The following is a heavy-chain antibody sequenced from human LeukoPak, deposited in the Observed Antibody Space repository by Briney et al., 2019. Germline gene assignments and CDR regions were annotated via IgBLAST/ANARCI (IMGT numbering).Heavy chain of an antibody. CDR3: ARVTYYYYDSSGYPPSRWFDP. Sequence: SETLSLTCTVSGGPISSYYWSWIRQPPGKGLEWIGYIYYSGSTNYNPSLKSRVTISVDTSKNQFSLKLSSVTAADTAVYYCARVTYYYYDSSGYPPSRWFDPWGQGTLVTVSS. V-gene: IGHV4-59*01. D-gene: IGHD3-22*01. J-gene: IGHJ5*02. CDR2: IYYSGST. CDR1: GGPISSYY.